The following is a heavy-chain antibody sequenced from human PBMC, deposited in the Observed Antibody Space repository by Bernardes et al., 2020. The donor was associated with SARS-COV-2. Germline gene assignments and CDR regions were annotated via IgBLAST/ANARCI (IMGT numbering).Heavy chain of an antibody. CDR3: ARGYDILTGYYWADDAFDI. J-gene: IGHJ3*02. CDR2: ISSSSSYI. Sequence: GGSLRLSCAASGFTFSSYSMNWVRQAPGKGLEWVSYISSSSSYIYYADSVKGRFTISRDNAKNSLYLQMNSLRAEDTAVYYCARGYDILTGYYWADDAFDIWGQGTMVTVSS. V-gene: IGHV3-21*05. CDR1: GFTFSSYS. D-gene: IGHD3-9*01.